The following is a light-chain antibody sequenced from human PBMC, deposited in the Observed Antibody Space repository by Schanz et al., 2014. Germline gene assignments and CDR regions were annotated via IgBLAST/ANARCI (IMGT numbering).Light chain of an antibody. CDR2: DVS. CDR1: TSDVGGYDC. J-gene: IGLJ2*01. Sequence: QSALTHPASVSGSPGQSITISCAGTTSDVGGYDCVSWYQQYPGKVPKLMIYDVSDRSSGVSNRFSGSKSDNTASLTISGLQAEDEADYYCSSFSTTTTRVVFGGGTKLTVL. V-gene: IGLV2-14*03. CDR3: SSFSTTTTRVV.